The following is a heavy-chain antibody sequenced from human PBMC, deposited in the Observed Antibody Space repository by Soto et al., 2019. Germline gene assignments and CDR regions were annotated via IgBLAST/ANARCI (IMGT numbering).Heavy chain of an antibody. J-gene: IGHJ4*02. CDR2: ISSSSSYI. CDR3: ASAGWGIAAAGSPDFDY. CDR1: GFTFSSYS. V-gene: IGHV3-21*01. D-gene: IGHD6-13*01. Sequence: GGSLRLSCAASGFTFSSYSMNWVRQAPGKGLEWVSSISSSSSYIYYADSVKGRFTISRDNAKNSLYLQMNSLRAEDTAVYYCASAGWGIAAAGSPDFDYWGQGTLVTVS.